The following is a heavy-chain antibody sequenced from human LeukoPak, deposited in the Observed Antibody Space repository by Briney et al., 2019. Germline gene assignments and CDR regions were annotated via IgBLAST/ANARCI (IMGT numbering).Heavy chain of an antibody. CDR2: IYYSGST. Sequence: PSETLSLTCTVSGGSISSSSYYWGWIRQPPGKGLEWIGSIYYSGSTYYNPSLKSRVTISVDTSKNQFSLKLTSVTAADTAVYYCARQHSSSSSHFDYWGQGTLVTVSS. CDR1: GGSISSSSYY. CDR3: ARQHSSSSSHFDY. V-gene: IGHV4-39*01. J-gene: IGHJ4*02. D-gene: IGHD6-6*01.